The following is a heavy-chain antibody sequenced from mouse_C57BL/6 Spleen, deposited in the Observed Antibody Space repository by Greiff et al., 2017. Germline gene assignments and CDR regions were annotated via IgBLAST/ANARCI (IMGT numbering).Heavy chain of an antibody. CDR1: GYTFTSYW. CDR2: IDPSDSYT. Sequence: VQLQQPGAELVMPGASVKLSCKASGYTFTSYWMHWVKQRPGQGLEWIGEIDPSDSYTNYNQKFKGKSTLTVDKSSSPAYMQLSSLTSEDSAVYYCAIRANWDAYWYFDVWGTGTTVTVSS. D-gene: IGHD4-1*01. CDR3: AIRANWDAYWYFDV. J-gene: IGHJ1*03. V-gene: IGHV1-69*01.